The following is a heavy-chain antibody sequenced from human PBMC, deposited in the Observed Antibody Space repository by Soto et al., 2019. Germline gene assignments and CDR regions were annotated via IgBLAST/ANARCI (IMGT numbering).Heavy chain of an antibody. CDR3: ARYQRVGGTARYNYYGMDV. CDR1: GFTFSSYW. Sequence: GGSLRLSCAASGFTFSSYWMHWVRQVPGKGLMWVSHITSDGRRTTYADSVKGRITISRDNAKNTLYLQMNSLRAEDTAVYYCARYQRVGGTARYNYYGMDVWGQGTTVTVSS. CDR2: ITSDGRRT. D-gene: IGHD1-26*01. V-gene: IGHV3-74*01. J-gene: IGHJ6*02.